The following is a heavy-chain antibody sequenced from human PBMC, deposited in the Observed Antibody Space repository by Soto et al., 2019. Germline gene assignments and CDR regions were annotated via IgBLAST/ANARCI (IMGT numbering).Heavy chain of an antibody. CDR2: IYWDDDK. Sequence: SGPTLVNPTQTLTLTCTFSGFSLSTSGVGVGWIRQPPGKALEWLALIYWDDDKRYSPSLKSRLTITKDTSKNQVVLTMTNMDPVDTATYYCAHRHRESGYSYVAFFDYWGQGTLVTVSS. D-gene: IGHD5-18*01. CDR1: GFSLSTSGVG. J-gene: IGHJ4*02. V-gene: IGHV2-5*02. CDR3: AHRHRESGYSYVAFFDY.